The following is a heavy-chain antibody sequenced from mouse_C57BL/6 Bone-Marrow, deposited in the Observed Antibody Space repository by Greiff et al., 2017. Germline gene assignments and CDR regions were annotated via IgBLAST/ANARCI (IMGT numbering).Heavy chain of an antibody. Sequence: QVQLQQPGAELVKPGASVKLSCKASGYTFTSYWMHWVKQRPGQGLEWIGMIHPNSGSTNYNEKFKSKATLTVDKSSSTAYMQLSSLTSEDSAVYYCARYGYDDAMDYWGQGTSVTGSS. V-gene: IGHV1-64*01. CDR2: IHPNSGST. CDR1: GYTFTSYW. D-gene: IGHD2-2*01. CDR3: ARYGYDDAMDY. J-gene: IGHJ4*01.